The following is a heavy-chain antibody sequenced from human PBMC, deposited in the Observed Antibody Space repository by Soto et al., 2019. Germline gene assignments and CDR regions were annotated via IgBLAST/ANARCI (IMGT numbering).Heavy chain of an antibody. D-gene: IGHD3-10*01. J-gene: IGHJ6*02. CDR1: GGTFTSYA. Sequence: QVQLVQSGAEVKKPGSSVKVSCKASGGTFTSYAITWVRQAPGQGLEWLGGIIPIFGAANYAQKFQGRLTITADKSTSTAYMELSSLRSEDTAVYYCANSGEETPQNSYYGMDVWGQGTTVTVSS. CDR3: ANSGEETPQNSYYGMDV. CDR2: IIPIFGAA. V-gene: IGHV1-69*06.